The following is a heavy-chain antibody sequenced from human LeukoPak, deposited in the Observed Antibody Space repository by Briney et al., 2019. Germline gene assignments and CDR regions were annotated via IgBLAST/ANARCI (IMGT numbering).Heavy chain of an antibody. V-gene: IGHV5-51*01. D-gene: IGHD5-24*01. CDR3: ARQRVEMATAPIGDFDY. Sequence: GESLKISCKGSGYSFTSYRIGWVRQMPGKGLEWMGIIYPGDSDTRYSPSFQGQVTISADKSISTAYLQWSSLKASDTAMYYCARQRVEMATAPIGDFDYWGQGTLVTVSS. J-gene: IGHJ4*02. CDR1: GYSFTSYR. CDR2: IYPGDSDT.